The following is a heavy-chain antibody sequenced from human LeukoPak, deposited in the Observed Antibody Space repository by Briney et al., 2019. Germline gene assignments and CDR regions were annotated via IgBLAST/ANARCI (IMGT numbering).Heavy chain of an antibody. CDR1: GFTFTTYS. CDR2: IKKDGSDK. Sequence: PGGSLRLSCAASGFTFTTYSMSWVRQAPGKGLEWVANIKKDGSDKYYVDSVKGRFTISRDNAKNSLYLQMNTLRAEDTAVYCRARDPYNWNDGGYGMDVWGKGTTVTVYS. CDR3: ARDPYNWNDGGYGMDV. V-gene: IGHV3-7*03. J-gene: IGHJ6*04. D-gene: IGHD1-1*01.